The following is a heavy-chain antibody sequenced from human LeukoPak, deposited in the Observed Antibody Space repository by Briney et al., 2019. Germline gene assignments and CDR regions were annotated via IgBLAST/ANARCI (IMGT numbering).Heavy chain of an antibody. CDR3: ARQGKGHHGSVDY. CDR1: GGSISSYY. Sequence: SETLSLTCTVSGGSISSYYWSWIRQPPGKGLEWIGYIYHTGSTYYNPSLKSRVTISVDMSKNQFSLGLNFVTAADTAVYYCARQGKGHHGSVDYWGQGTLVTVSS. D-gene: IGHD1-14*01. V-gene: IGHV4-59*08. J-gene: IGHJ4*02. CDR2: IYHTGST.